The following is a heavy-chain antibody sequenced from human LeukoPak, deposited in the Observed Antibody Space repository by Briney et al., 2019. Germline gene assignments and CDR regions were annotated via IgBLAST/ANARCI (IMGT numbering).Heavy chain of an antibody. CDR3: ATPDSGSLGSSFDY. D-gene: IGHD1-26*01. CDR1: GYTLTELS. Sequence: GASVKGSCKVSGYTLTELSMHWVRQAPGKGLEWMGGFDPEDGETIYAQKFQGRVTMTEDTSTDTAYMELSSLRSEDTAVYYRATPDSGSLGSSFDYWGQGTLVTVSS. J-gene: IGHJ4*02. V-gene: IGHV1-24*01. CDR2: FDPEDGET.